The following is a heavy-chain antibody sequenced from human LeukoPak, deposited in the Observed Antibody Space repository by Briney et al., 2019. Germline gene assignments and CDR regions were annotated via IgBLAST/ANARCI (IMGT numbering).Heavy chain of an antibody. V-gene: IGHV1-2*02. CDR1: GYTFTGYY. D-gene: IGHD4-17*01. CDR2: INPNSGVT. Sequence: GASVKVSCKASGYTFTGYYMHWVRQAPGQGLEWMGWINPNSGVTDYAQKFQGRVTMTRDTSISTAYMEVSSLRSDDTAVYYCARDFGRAYGDKFDYWDQGTLVTVSS. J-gene: IGHJ4*02. CDR3: ARDFGRAYGDKFDY.